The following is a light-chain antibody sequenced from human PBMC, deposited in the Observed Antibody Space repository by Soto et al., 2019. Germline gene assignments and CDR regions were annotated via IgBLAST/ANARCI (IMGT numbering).Light chain of an antibody. V-gene: IGKV1-39*01. J-gene: IGKJ1*01. Sequence: DVQMTQSPSSLSASVGDRVTITCRASQSISSYLNWYQQKPGKAPKLLIYDASSLQSGVPSRFSGSGSVTDFTLTISSLQPEDFETYYCQQSYSTSWTFGQGTKVEIK. CDR2: DAS. CDR1: QSISSY. CDR3: QQSYSTSWT.